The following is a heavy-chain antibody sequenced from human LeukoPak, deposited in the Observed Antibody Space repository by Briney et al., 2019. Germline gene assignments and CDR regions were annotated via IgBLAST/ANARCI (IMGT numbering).Heavy chain of an antibody. Sequence: PGGSLRLSCVASGYSFSPYWMSWVRQTPGKGLEWVASISDGGWATYYVDSARGRFTISRDDARNSLFLQMNGLRADDTAVYYCTRENYVPDSWGQGTLVTVSS. D-gene: IGHD3-10*02. J-gene: IGHJ5*02. CDR3: TRENYVPDS. CDR2: ISDGGWAT. V-gene: IGHV3-7*03. CDR1: GYSFSPYW.